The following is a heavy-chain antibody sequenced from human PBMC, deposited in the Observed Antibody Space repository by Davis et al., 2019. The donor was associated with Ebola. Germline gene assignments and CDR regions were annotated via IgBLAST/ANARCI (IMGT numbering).Heavy chain of an antibody. J-gene: IGHJ4*02. CDR3: ARDLGKTLADHADY. CDR1: GYIFTSYG. D-gene: IGHD6-19*01. Sequence: ASVKVSCKTSGYIFTSYGITWVRQAPGQGLEWMGWISAYNGNTNYAQNVQDRVTMTTDTSTSIAYMELRSLRSDDTAVYYCARDLGKTLADHADYWGQGTLVTVPS. V-gene: IGHV1-18*01. CDR2: ISAYNGNT.